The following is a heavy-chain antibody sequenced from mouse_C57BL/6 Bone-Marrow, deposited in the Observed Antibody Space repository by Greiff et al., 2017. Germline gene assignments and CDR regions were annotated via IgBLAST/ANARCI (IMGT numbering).Heavy chain of an antibody. CDR1: GFNFNDYC. J-gene: IGHJ2*01. Sequence: VQLQQSGAELVRPGASVKLSCTASGFNFNDYCMHWVKQRPEQGLEWIGWIYPENGDTESAAKFQGKATLPAATSSNTAYLQLSSLTSEDSGVYYCTTSGSGYWGQGTTLTVSS. CDR2: IYPENGDT. V-gene: IGHV14-4*01. CDR3: TTSGSGY.